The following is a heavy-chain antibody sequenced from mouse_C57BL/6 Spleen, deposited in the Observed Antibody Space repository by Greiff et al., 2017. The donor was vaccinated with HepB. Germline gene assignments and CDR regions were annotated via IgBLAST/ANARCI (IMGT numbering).Heavy chain of an antibody. Sequence: VQLQQSGAELARPGASVKMSCKASGYTFTSYTMHWVKQRPGQGLEWIGYINPSSGYTKYNQKFKDKATLSADKSSSTAYMQLSSLTSEDSAVYYCARTVVANVDYWGQGTTLTVSS. D-gene: IGHD1-1*01. J-gene: IGHJ2*01. CDR2: INPSSGYT. CDR3: ARTVVANVDY. V-gene: IGHV1-4*01. CDR1: GYTFTSYT.